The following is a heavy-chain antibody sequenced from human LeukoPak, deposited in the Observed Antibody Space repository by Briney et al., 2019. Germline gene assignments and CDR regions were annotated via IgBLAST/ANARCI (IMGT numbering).Heavy chain of an antibody. Sequence: SETLSLTCTVSGGSISSYYWSWIRQPPGKGLEWIGYIYYSGSTNYNPSLKSRVTISVDTSKNQFSLKLSSVTAADTALYYCAKAGDDYGDHHFDYWGQGTLVTVSS. CDR1: GGSISSYY. CDR3: AKAGDDYGDHHFDY. V-gene: IGHV4-59*08. CDR2: IYYSGST. D-gene: IGHD4-17*01. J-gene: IGHJ4*02.